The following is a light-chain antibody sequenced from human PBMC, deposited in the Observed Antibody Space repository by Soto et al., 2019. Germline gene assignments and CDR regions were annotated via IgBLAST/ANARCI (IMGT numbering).Light chain of an antibody. CDR2: KAS. CDR3: QQYDTYRA. V-gene: IGKV1-5*03. CDR1: QSISNW. J-gene: IGKJ1*01. Sequence: DIQMTQSPSTLSASVGDRVTITCRASQSISNWLAWYQRKPGKAPKLLIYKASSLESGVSSRFSGSGFGTEFTLTITSLQPDDFATYYCQQYDTYRAVGQGTKVEIK.